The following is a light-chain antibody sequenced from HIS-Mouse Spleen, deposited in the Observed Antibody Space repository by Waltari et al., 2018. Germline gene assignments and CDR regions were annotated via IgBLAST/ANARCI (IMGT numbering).Light chain of an antibody. Sequence: EKLMTQSPATLSVSPGERATLSCRASQSVSSNLPWYQPRPGQAPRHLIYGACTRGTGIPARFSGSGSGTDFTLTISSLEPADLAVYYCQQRSNWPSFGPGTKVDI. CDR3: QQRSNWPS. CDR2: GAC. J-gene: IGKJ3*01. V-gene: IGKV3-11*01. CDR1: QSVSSN.